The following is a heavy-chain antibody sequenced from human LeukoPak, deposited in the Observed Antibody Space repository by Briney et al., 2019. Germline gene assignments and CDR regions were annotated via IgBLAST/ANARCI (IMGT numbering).Heavy chain of an antibody. J-gene: IGHJ5*02. D-gene: IGHD5-18*01. CDR1: GGSIRGSSYY. Sequence: PSETLSLTCTVSGGSIRGSSYYWGWIRQAPGEGLEWIGSIYYNGSTYYNPSPKSRVTISVDTSKNQFSVKLNSVTAADTAVFYCARGRGYSYAFDPWGQGTLVTVSS. V-gene: IGHV4-39*07. CDR3: ARGRGYSYAFDP. CDR2: IYYNGST.